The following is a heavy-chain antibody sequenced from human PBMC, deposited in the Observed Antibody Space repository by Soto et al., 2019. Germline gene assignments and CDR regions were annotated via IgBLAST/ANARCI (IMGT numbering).Heavy chain of an antibody. CDR2: INGGGVNT. CDR3: ARRLTTESTVFDY. J-gene: IGHJ4*01. V-gene: IGHV3-23*01. CDR1: GITLNNYA. Sequence: GGSLRLSCAAAGITLNNYAMSWVRQAPGKGLEWVSTINGGGVNTYYADPVRGRFTISRDNSRNMLYLQMNSLGAEDTAIYYCARRLTTESTVFDYWGHGTLVTVSA. D-gene: IGHD4-17*01.